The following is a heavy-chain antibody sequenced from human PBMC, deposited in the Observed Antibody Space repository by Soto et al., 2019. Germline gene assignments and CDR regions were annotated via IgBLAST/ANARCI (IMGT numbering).Heavy chain of an antibody. D-gene: IGHD2-2*03. CDR3: ARMDETEKTKWFDP. Sequence: SVKVSCKASGGTFSSYTISWVRQAPGQGLEWMGRIIPILGIANYAQKFQGRVTITADKSTSTAYMELSSLRSEDTAVYYCARMDETEKTKWFDPWGQGTLVTVS. V-gene: IGHV1-69*02. J-gene: IGHJ5*02. CDR2: IIPILGIA. CDR1: GGTFSSYT.